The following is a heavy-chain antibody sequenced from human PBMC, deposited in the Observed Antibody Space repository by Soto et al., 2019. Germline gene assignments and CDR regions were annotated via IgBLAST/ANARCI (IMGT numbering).Heavy chain of an antibody. Sequence: GSLRLSCAASGFTLSSSSMNWVRQAPGKGLEWVSYISSSGSTIYYADSVKGRFTISRDNAKKSLYLQMNRLRDEDTAVYYCARDLRTPWGQGTLVTVSS. J-gene: IGHJ5*02. V-gene: IGHV3-48*02. CDR3: ARDLRTP. CDR1: GFTLSSSS. CDR2: ISSSGSTI.